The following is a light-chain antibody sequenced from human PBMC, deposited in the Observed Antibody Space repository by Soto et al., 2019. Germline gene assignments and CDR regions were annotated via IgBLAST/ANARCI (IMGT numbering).Light chain of an antibody. V-gene: IGLV2-8*01. CDR1: SSDVGRYDF. Sequence: QSVLTQPHSASASPGQSVTISCTGTSSDVGRYDFVSWYQHHPGGAPKLMVYEVTKRPSGVPDRFSGSKSGNTASLTVSGLLAEDEADYYCASYAGGNQVFGTGTKLTVL. CDR3: ASYAGGNQV. J-gene: IGLJ1*01. CDR2: EVT.